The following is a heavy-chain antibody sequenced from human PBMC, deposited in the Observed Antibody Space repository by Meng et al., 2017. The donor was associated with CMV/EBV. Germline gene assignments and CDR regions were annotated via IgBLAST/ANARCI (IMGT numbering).Heavy chain of an antibody. D-gene: IGHD4-17*01. CDR2: ISYDGSNK. CDR1: GFTFSSYA. CDR3: ARDGTTVTFDY. Sequence: GGSLRLSCAASGFTFSSYAMHWVCQAPGKGLEWVAVISYDGSNKYYADSVKGRFTISRDNSKNTLYLQMNSLRAEDTAVYYCARDGTTVTFDYWGQGTLVTVSS. V-gene: IGHV3-30*04. J-gene: IGHJ4*02.